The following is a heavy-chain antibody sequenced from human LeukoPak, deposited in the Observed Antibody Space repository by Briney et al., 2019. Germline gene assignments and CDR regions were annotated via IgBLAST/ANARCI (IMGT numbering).Heavy chain of an antibody. CDR1: GFTFSSYG. V-gene: IGHV3-23*01. J-gene: IGHJ4*02. D-gene: IGHD3-22*01. CDR3: AKEVYYYDSSGQVDY. Sequence: GGTLRLSCAASGFTFSSYGMSWVRQAPGKGLEWVSAISGSGGSTYYADSVKGRFTISRDNSKNTLYLQMNSLRAEDTAVYYCAKEVYYYDSSGQVDYWGQGTLVTVSS. CDR2: ISGSGGST.